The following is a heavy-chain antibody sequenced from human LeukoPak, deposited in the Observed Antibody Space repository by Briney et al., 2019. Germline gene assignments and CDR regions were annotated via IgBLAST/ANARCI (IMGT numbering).Heavy chain of an antibody. CDR2: IWYDGSNK. D-gene: IGHD5-24*01. V-gene: IGHV3-33*06. CDR3: AKGQSDENPDDAFDI. CDR1: GFTFSSYG. Sequence: PGGSLRLSCAASGFTFSSYGMHWVRQAPDKGLEWVAVIWYDGSNKYYADSVKGRFTISRDNSKNTLYLQMNSLRAEDTAVDYCAKGQSDENPDDAFDIWGQGTMVTVSS. J-gene: IGHJ3*02.